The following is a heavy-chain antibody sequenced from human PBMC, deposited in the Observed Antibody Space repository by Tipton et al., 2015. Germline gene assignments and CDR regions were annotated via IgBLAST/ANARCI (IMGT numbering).Heavy chain of an antibody. V-gene: IGHV4-61*09. CDR1: NGSLSSGSYS. D-gene: IGHD2-21*01. CDR2: IYTSGST. J-gene: IGHJ4*02. Sequence: TLSLTCTVSNGSLSSGSYSWSWIRQPAGKGLEWIGHIYTSGSTNYNPSLKSRVTISIDTSKTQFSLNLSSVTAVDTAVYYCARSRYRGDPDYWGQGTLVTVSS. CDR3: ARSRYRGDPDY.